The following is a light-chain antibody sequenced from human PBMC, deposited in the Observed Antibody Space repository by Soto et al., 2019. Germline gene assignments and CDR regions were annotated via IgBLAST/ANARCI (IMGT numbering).Light chain of an antibody. CDR1: SSDVGGYDY. CDR3: SSSSSSTTLVV. Sequence: QSALTQPASVSGSPGQSITISCTGTSSDVGGYDYVSWYQQHPGKAPKLMIYDVTNRPSGISSRFSGSKSANTASLTISGLQAEDEADYVCSSSSSSTTLVVFGGGTKLTVL. CDR2: DVT. V-gene: IGLV2-14*03. J-gene: IGLJ2*01.